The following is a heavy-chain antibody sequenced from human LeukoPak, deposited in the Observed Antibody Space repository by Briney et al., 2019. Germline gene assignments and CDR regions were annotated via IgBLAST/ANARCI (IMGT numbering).Heavy chain of an antibody. Sequence: ASVKVSCKASGGTFSSYAISWVRQAPGQGLEWMGGIIPIFGTANYAQKFQGRVTITADESTSTAYMELSSLRSEDTAVYYCAIGEMATITYDYWGQGTLVTVSS. CDR3: AIGEMATITYDY. CDR1: GGTFSSYA. J-gene: IGHJ4*02. D-gene: IGHD5-24*01. CDR2: IIPIFGTA. V-gene: IGHV1-69*13.